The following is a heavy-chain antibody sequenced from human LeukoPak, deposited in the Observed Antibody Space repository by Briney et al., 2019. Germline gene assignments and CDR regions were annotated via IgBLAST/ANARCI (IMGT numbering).Heavy chain of an antibody. D-gene: IGHD4-17*01. J-gene: IGHJ6*02. V-gene: IGHV4-39*07. CDR2: IYYSGST. CDR3: ASDPHDYGAYYYGMNV. CDR1: GGSISSSNYY. Sequence: SETLSLTCTVSGGSISSSNYYWGWIRQPPGKGLEWIGSIYYSGSTYYNPSLKSRVTISVDTSKNQFSLKLSSVTAADTAVYYCASDPHDYGAYYYGMNVWGQGTTVTVSS.